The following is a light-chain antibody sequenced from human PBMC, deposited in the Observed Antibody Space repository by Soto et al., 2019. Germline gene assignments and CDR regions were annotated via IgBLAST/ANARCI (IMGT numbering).Light chain of an antibody. Sequence: DIQMTQSPSTLSASVGDRVTITCRASQSISGGLAWYQQKPGKAPKLLIYKASSLESGVPSRFSGSGSGTEFSLTISSLQPDDFATYYCQQYNSFPTFGQGTKVEIK. J-gene: IGKJ1*01. CDR2: KAS. CDR1: QSISGG. V-gene: IGKV1-5*03. CDR3: QQYNSFPT.